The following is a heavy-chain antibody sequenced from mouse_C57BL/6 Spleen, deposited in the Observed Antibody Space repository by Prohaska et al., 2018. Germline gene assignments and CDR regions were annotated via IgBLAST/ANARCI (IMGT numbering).Heavy chain of an antibody. V-gene: IGHV1-15*01. D-gene: IGHD1-1*01. Sequence: QVQLQQSGAELVGPGASVTLSCKASGYTFTAYEMHWVKQTPVHGLEWIGAIDPETGGTAYNQKFKGKAILTAGSSSGTAYMKLRCLTSEDSALYYCTKGRMTTVVATDWYFDVWGTGTTVTVSS. CDR2: IDPETGGT. CDR1: GYTFTAYE. J-gene: IGHJ1*03. CDR3: TKGRMTTVVATDWYFDV.